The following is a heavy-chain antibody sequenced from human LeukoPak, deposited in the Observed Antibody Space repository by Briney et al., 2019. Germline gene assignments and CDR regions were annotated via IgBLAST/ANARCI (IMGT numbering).Heavy chain of an antibody. CDR3: ARDQSPRIFGVAAYYYYYMDV. V-gene: IGHV1-8*01. Sequence: DSVTVSCKASGYTFTSYDINWVRHLNGQGLEWMGWMNPYSGNKGNAQKLQRRVTMNRNTSISAAYMDLSSLRSEDTAVYDCARDQSPRIFGVAAYYYYYMDVWGKGTTVTVSS. D-gene: IGHD3-3*01. CDR2: MNPYSGNK. J-gene: IGHJ6*03. CDR1: GYTFTSYD.